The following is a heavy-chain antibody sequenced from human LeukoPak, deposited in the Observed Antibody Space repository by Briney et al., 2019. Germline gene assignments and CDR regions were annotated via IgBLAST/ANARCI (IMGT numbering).Heavy chain of an antibody. CDR1: GFTFDDYA. D-gene: IGHD3-10*01. CDR2: ISWNSGSI. CDR3: AKDMVRGVSAVQH. Sequence: GGSLRLSCAASGFTFDDYAMHWVRQAPGKGLEWVSGISWNSGSIGYADSVKGRFTISRDNAKNSLYLQMNSLRAEDTALYYCAKDMVRGVSAVQHWGQGTLVTVSS. J-gene: IGHJ1*01. V-gene: IGHV3-9*01.